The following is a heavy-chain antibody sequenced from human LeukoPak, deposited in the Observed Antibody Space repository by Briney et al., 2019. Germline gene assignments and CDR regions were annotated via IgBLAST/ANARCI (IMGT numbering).Heavy chain of an antibody. CDR3: ERVKDSSSWGVADW. CDR2: IYYSGST. J-gene: IGHJ4*02. CDR1: GGSISSYY. V-gene: IGHV4-59*01. D-gene: IGHD6-13*01. Sequence: SETLSLTCTVSGGSISSYYWSWIRQPPGKGLEWIGYIYYSGSTNYNPSLKSRVTISVDTSKNQFSLKLSSVTAADTAVYYCERVKDSSSWGVADWWGQGTPVTVSS.